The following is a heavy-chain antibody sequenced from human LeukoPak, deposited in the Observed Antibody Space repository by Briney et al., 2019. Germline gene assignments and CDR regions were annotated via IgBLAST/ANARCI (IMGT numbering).Heavy chain of an antibody. V-gene: IGHV5-10-1*01. CDR2: NDPSDPYT. Sequence: GEALKISCRGFGYSFTSYWIGWVRQMPGKGLEWMVRNDPSDPYTNHSPSFQGHVPISADKSISTAYLQWSSLKASDTAMYYCARHSYSSCAEGWFDPWGQGTLVTVSS. CDR3: ARHSYSSCAEGWFDP. D-gene: IGHD6-6*01. CDR1: GYSFTSYW. J-gene: IGHJ5*02.